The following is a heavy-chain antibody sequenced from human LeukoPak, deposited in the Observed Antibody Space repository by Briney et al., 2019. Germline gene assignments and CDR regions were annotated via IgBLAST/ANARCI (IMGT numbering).Heavy chain of an antibody. CDR1: GFTFSSYA. D-gene: IGHD3-22*01. Sequence: GGSLRLSCAASGFTFSSYAMHWVRQAPGKGLEYVSSISSDGGNTYYANSVKGRFTISRDNSKNTLYLQMGSLRAEDTAVYYCAKDPTHYRVWDYYETIGLSYWGQGTLVTVSS. V-gene: IGHV3-64*01. J-gene: IGHJ4*02. CDR2: ISSDGGNT. CDR3: AKDPTHYRVWDYYETIGLSY.